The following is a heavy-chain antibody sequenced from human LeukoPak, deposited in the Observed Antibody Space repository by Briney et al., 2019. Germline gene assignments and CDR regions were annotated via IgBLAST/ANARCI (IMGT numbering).Heavy chain of an antibody. CDR1: GGSISSYY. D-gene: IGHD3-3*01. J-gene: IGHJ6*03. Sequence: SETLSLTCTVSGGSISSYYWSWIRQPPGEGLEWIGYIYYSGSTNYNPSLKSRVTISVDTSKNQFSLKLSSVTAADTAVYYCARVWAWSGPIGMHYYYYYMDVWGKGTTVTVSS. CDR3: ARVWAWSGPIGMHYYYYYMDV. V-gene: IGHV4-59*12. CDR2: IYYSGST.